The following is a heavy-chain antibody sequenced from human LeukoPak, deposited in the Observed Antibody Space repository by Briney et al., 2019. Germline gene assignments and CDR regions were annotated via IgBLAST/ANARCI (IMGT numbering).Heavy chain of an antibody. CDR1: GGSISSYY. V-gene: IGHV4-59*08. J-gene: IGHJ4*02. CDR2: IYYDGST. CDR3: ARHHVVVAYFDY. D-gene: IGHD2-15*01. Sequence: SGPGLVKPSETLSLTCTVSGGSISSYYWSWIRQPPGKGLEWTGYIYYDGSTNYNPSLKSRVTISVDTSKNQFSVKLRSVTAADTAVYYCARHHVVVAYFDYWGQGTLVTVSS.